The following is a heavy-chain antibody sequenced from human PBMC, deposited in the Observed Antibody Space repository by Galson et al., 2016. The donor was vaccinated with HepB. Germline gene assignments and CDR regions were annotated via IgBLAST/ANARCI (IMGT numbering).Heavy chain of an antibody. D-gene: IGHD1-1*01. CDR3: ARGKSLLTMPWNYGLDV. V-gene: IGHV3-13*01. Sequence: SLRLSCAASGFTFSIHDMHWVRHVTGKGLEWVSAIETAGDTYYPDSVKGRFTITRENAKNPLYLQMNDLRAADTAVYYCARGKSLLTMPWNYGLDVWGKGTAVTVSS. CDR2: IETAGDT. CDR1: GFTFSIHD. J-gene: IGHJ6*04.